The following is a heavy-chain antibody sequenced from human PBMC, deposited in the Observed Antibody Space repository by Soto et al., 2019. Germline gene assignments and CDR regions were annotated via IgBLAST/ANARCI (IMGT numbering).Heavy chain of an antibody. Sequence: QVQLVESGGGLVKPGGSLRLSCAASGFTFSDYYMSWIRQAPGKGLEWVSYISSSGSTIYYADAVKGRFTISRDNXXXXXXXXXXXLXXEDTAVXXXXXMAPPIDYWGQGTLVTVSS. V-gene: IGHV3-11*01. J-gene: IGHJ4*02. CDR2: ISSSGSTI. CDR3: XXMAPPIDY. CDR1: GFTFSDYY. D-gene: IGHD2-8*01.